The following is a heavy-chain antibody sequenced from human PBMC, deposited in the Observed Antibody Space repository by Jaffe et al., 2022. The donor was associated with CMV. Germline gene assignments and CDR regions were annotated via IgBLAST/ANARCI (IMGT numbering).Heavy chain of an antibody. CDR2: ISGSGDRT. V-gene: IGHV3-23*01. CDR3: ARGGHYGLEYFDF. CDR1: GFTFSSYA. D-gene: IGHD3-10*01. Sequence: EVQLLESGGGLVQPGGSLRLSCAASGFTFSSYAMSWVRQAPGKGLQWVSAISGSGDRTHYADSVKGRFTISRDISKNTLYLQMNSLRAEDTAVYYCARGGHYGLEYFDFWGQGTLVTVSS. J-gene: IGHJ4*02.